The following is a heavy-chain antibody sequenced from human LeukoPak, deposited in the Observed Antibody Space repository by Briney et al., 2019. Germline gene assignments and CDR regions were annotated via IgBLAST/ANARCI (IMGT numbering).Heavy chain of an antibody. CDR2: ISGSGGST. J-gene: IGHJ4*02. CDR1: GFTFSSYA. Sequence: PGGSLRLSCAASGFTFSSYAMSWVRQAPGKGLEWVSAISGSGGSTYYADSVKGRFTISRDNSKNTLYLQMNSLRAEDTAVYYCAKDGGHYYDSSGYFGYWGQGTLVTVSS. D-gene: IGHD3-22*01. V-gene: IGHV3-23*01. CDR3: AKDGGHYYDSSGYFGY.